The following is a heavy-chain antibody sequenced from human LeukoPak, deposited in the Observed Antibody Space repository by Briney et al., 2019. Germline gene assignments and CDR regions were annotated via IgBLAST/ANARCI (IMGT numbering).Heavy chain of an antibody. CDR1: GGSISSYY. V-gene: IGHV4-59*01. CDR2: IYYSGST. Sequence: SETLSLTCTVSGGSISSYYWSWIRQPPGKGLEWIGYIYYSGSTNYNPSLKSRVTISVDTSKNQFSLKLGSVTAADTAVYYCARDSSYGPRAFDIWGQGTMVTVSS. CDR3: ARDSSYGPRAFDI. D-gene: IGHD1-26*01. J-gene: IGHJ3*02.